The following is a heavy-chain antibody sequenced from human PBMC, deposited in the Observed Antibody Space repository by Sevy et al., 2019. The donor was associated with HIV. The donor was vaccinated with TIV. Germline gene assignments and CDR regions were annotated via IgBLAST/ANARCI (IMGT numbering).Heavy chain of an antibody. D-gene: IGHD3-10*01. CDR2: VSGSGGIR. Sequence: GGSLRLSCAAFGFTFSNYGMTWVRQAPGKGLEWVSSVSGSGGIRYNADSVKGRFTISRDNSKNTLYLQMNSLRAEDTAVYYCARRGNYYGDAFDFWGQGTVVTVSS. V-gene: IGHV3-23*01. CDR1: GFTFSNYG. CDR3: ARRGNYYGDAFDF. J-gene: IGHJ3*01.